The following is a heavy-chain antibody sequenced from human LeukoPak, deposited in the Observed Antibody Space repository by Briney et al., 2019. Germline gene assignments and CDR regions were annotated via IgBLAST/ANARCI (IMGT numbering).Heavy chain of an antibody. CDR2: IYYSGST. J-gene: IGHJ4*02. CDR1: GGSISSGDYY. Sequence: HPSETLSLTCTVSGGSISSGDYYWSWLRQPPGKGLEWIGYIYYSGSTYYNPSLKSRVTISVDTSKNQFSLKLSSVTAADTAVYYCARALRRATDQYDYWGQGTLVTVSS. V-gene: IGHV4-30-4*01. CDR3: ARALRRATDQYDY. D-gene: IGHD1-26*01.